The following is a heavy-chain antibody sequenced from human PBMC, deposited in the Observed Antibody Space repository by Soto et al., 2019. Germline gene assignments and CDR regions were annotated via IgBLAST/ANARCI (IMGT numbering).Heavy chain of an antibody. Sequence: PSETLSLTCTVSGGSISSSNYYWGWIRQTPGKGLEWVGSIYYSGSTYYNPSLKRRVTIAVDTSKNQFSLKPRSVTAAATAVDYCARDKITGLFGYWGQGTLVTVPQ. CDR3: ARDKITGLFGY. J-gene: IGHJ4*02. CDR2: IYYSGST. CDR1: GGSISSSNYY. D-gene: IGHD2-8*02. V-gene: IGHV4-39*02.